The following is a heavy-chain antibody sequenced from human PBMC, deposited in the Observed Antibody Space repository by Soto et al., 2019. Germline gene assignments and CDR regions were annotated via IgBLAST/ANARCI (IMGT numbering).Heavy chain of an antibody. Sequence: QVQLVESGGGVVQPGRSLRLSCAASGFTFSSYGMHWVRQAPGKGPEWVAVISYDGSNKYYADSVKGRFTISRDNSKNTLYLQMNSLRAEDTAVYYCAKGGGYGGNSGNDYWGQGTLVTVSS. V-gene: IGHV3-30*18. CDR2: ISYDGSNK. D-gene: IGHD2-21*02. CDR1: GFTFSSYG. J-gene: IGHJ4*02. CDR3: AKGGGYGGNSGNDY.